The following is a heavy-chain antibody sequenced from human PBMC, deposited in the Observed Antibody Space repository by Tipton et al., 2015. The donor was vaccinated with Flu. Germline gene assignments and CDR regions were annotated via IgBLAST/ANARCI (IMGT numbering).Heavy chain of an antibody. D-gene: IGHD4-23*01. J-gene: IGHJ4*02. Sequence: SLRLSCAASGITFSSYWISWVRQAPGKGLEWVANIKQDGSQKSYVDSVKGRFTISRDNAKSSLYLQMNSLRAEDTAVYYCARATGGRGSFWGRGTLVTVSS. CDR2: IKQDGSQK. CDR3: ARATGGRGSF. V-gene: IGHV3-7*01. CDR1: GITFSSYW.